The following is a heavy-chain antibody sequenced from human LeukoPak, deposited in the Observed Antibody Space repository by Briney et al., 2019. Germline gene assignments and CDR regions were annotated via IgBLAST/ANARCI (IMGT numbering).Heavy chain of an antibody. CDR2: IYYSGST. Sequence: SETLSLTCTVSGGSISSSSYYWGWIRQPPGKGPEWIGSIYYSGSTYNNPSLKSRVTISVDTSKNQFSLKLSSVTAADTAVYYCARPRSRVSWFDPWGQGTLVTASS. D-gene: IGHD2-8*01. V-gene: IGHV4-39*01. J-gene: IGHJ5*02. CDR1: GGSISSSSYY. CDR3: ARPRSRVSWFDP.